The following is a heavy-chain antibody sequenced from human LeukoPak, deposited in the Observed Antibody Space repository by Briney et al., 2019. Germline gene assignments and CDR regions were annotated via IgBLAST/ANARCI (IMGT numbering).Heavy chain of an antibody. CDR3: TRDPRVVDV. CDR2: ISPRDTYI. V-gene: IGHV3-11*01. J-gene: IGHJ3*01. Sequence: PGGSLRLSCAASGFTFNDYYMTWIRQSPGRGLEWLSYISPRDTYINYADSVKGRFTISRDDATNSLYLQLNSLRDEDTAVYYCTRDPRVVDVWGQGTRVTVSS. CDR1: GFTFNDYY.